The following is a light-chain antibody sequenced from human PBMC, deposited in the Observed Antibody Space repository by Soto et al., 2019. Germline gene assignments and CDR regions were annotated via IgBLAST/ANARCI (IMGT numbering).Light chain of an antibody. CDR1: QGISNY. CDR3: QKYDSAPPT. V-gene: IGKV1-27*01. J-gene: IGKJ1*01. CDR2: AAY. Sequence: DIQMTQSPSSLSASVGDRVTITCRASQGISNYLAWYQQKPGKPPKLLIYAAYTLQSGVPSRFSGSGSGADFTLTISSLQPEDVETYYCQKYDSAPPTFGQGTKVDIK.